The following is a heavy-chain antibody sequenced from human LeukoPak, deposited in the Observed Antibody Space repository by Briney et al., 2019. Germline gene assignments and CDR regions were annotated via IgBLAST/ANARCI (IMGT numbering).Heavy chain of an antibody. CDR3: AKESPYCHGTDCRIYYFDS. D-gene: IGHD2-15*01. V-gene: IGHV3-23*01. J-gene: IGHJ4*02. CDR2: ISKDADAT. Sequence: ETLSLTCTVSGGSISSYYWSWVRQAPGKGLEWVSAISKDADATYYAGSVKGRFTISRDNSKDTLSLQMNSLRAEDTAVYYCAKESPYCHGTDCRIYYFDSWGQGTLVTVSS. CDR1: GGSISSYY.